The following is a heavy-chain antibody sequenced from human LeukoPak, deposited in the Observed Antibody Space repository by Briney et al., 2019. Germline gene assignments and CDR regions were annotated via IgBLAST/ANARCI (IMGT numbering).Heavy chain of an antibody. Sequence: PGGSLRLSCAASGFTVSSNYMSWVRQAPGKGLEWVSVIYSGGSTYYADSVKGRFTISRDNSKNTLYLQMNSLRAEDTAVYYCARDGGVYDSSFAFDIWGQGTMVTVSS. CDR3: ARDGGVYDSSFAFDI. V-gene: IGHV3-66*01. D-gene: IGHD3-22*01. CDR1: GFTVSSNY. J-gene: IGHJ3*02. CDR2: IYSGGST.